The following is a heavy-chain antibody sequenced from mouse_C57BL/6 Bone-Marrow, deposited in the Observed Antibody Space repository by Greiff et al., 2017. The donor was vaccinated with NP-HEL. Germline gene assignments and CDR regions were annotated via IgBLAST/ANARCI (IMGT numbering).Heavy chain of an antibody. CDR1: GFSFNTYA. Sequence: DVMLVESGGGLVQPKGSLKLSCAASGFSFNTYAMNWVRQAPGKGLEWVARIRSKSNNYATYYADSVKDRFTISRDDSESMLYLQMNNLKTEDTAMYYCVRRYYYGSSDAMDYWGQGTSVTVSS. J-gene: IGHJ4*01. D-gene: IGHD1-1*01. CDR2: IRSKSNNYAT. V-gene: IGHV10-1*01. CDR3: VRRYYYGSSDAMDY.